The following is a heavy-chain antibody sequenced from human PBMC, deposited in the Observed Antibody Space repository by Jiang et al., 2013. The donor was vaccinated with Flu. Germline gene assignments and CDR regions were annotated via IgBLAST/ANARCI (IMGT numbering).Heavy chain of an antibody. CDR1: GDSISSDSCY. CDR2: IYYSGHT. D-gene: IGHD2-2*01. V-gene: IGHV4-39*01. CDR3: ARTSIRWEIVVVPPAVPVDS. J-gene: IGHJ4*02. Sequence: SGSGLVKPSETLSLTCSVSGDSISSDSCYWAWIRQPPGKGLEWIGSIYYSGHTYYNPALKSRLTISVDTSKSQFSLKLSSVTAADAAVYYCARTSIRWEIVVVPPAVPVDSWGREPWSPSP.